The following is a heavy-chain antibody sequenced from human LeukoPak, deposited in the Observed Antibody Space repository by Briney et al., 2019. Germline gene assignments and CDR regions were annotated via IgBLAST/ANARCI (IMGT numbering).Heavy chain of an antibody. CDR2: IYYSGST. Sequence: PSETLSLTCSVSGGSISSGSYYWGWVRQSPGKGLEWIGSIYYSGSTYYNPPLKSRVAISADTSKNQFSLQLSSVTAADTAIYYCARRPPALGAFDIWGHGTMVTVSS. J-gene: IGHJ3*02. CDR3: ARRPPALGAFDI. CDR1: GGSISSGSYY. V-gene: IGHV4-39*01.